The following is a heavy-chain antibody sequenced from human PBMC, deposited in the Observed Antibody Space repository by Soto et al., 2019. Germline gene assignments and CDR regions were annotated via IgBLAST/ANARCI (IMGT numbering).Heavy chain of an antibody. D-gene: IGHD6-19*01. Sequence: GESLKISLTGSGYIFTSYWTDWVRQMPGKGLECMEIIYPGDSDTRYSPSFEGQVTISADKSLNTAYLQGSSRKASDSAMYSCARPFDTRGWYDYWGQGTLVTVYS. V-gene: IGHV5-51*01. CDR3: ARPFDTRGWYDY. CDR2: IYPGDSDT. J-gene: IGHJ4*02. CDR1: GYIFTSYW.